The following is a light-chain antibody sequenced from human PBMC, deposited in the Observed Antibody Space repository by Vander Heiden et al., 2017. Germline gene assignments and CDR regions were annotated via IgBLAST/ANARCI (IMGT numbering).Light chain of an antibody. Sequence: DIQMTQSPSSPSVSVGDRVTITCLASQSISSYLNWYHQKPGKAPKLLIYDASSLQSGVPLRFSGSGSGTDFTLTISSLQPEDFATYHCQQSDSTPYTFGQGTKMEIK. J-gene: IGKJ2*01. CDR2: DAS. V-gene: IGKV1-39*01. CDR3: QQSDSTPYT. CDR1: QSISSY.